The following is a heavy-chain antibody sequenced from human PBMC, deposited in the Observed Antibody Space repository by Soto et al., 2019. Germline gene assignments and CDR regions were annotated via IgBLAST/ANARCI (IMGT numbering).Heavy chain of an antibody. CDR3: ASSVFP. D-gene: IGHD6-19*01. CDR2: IYYSGFA. V-gene: IGHV4-31*03. CDR1: GGSITSGGYY. Sequence: QVQLQESGPGLVKPSQTLSLTCTVSGGSITSGGYYWSWIRQHPGKGLEWIGYIYYSGFAYYNPSPXSXXTLSVDTSKHQFSPKLSSVTAADAAVYYWASSVFPWGKGTLVTVSS. J-gene: IGHJ5*02.